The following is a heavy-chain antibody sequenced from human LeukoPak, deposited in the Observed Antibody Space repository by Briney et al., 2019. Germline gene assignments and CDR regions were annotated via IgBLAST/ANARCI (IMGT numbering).Heavy chain of an antibody. CDR1: GFTFSSYG. Sequence: GGSLRLSCAASGFTFSSYGMHWVRQAPGKGLEWVSYISSSGSTIYYADSVKGRFTISRDNAKNSLYLQMNSLRAEDTAVYYCARDIDGYAGYNWFDPWGQGTLVTVSS. V-gene: IGHV3-48*04. J-gene: IGHJ5*02. D-gene: IGHD5-24*01. CDR3: ARDIDGYAGYNWFDP. CDR2: ISSSGSTI.